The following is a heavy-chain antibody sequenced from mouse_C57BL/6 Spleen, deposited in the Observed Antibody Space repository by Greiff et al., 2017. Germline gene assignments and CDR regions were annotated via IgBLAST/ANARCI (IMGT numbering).Heavy chain of an antibody. V-gene: IGHV1-52*01. CDR3: ARDYYGSRTFDY. D-gene: IGHD1-1*01. CDR2: IDPSDSDT. CDR1: GYTFTSYW. J-gene: IGHJ2*01. Sequence: QVQLQQPGAELVRPGSSVKLSCKASGYTFTSYWMHWVKQRPIQGLEWIGNIDPSDSDTHYNQKFKDKATLTVDKSSSTAYMQLSSLTSEDSAVYYCARDYYGSRTFDYWGQGTTLTVSS.